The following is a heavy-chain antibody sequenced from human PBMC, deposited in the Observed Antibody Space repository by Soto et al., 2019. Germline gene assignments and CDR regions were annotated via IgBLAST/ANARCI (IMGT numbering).Heavy chain of an antibody. CDR3: ARDRSLLGYCSSTSCSRYNWFDP. D-gene: IGHD2-2*01. CDR1: GFTFSSYG. CDR2: IWYDESNK. Sequence: GGSLRLSCAASGFTFSSYGMHWVRQAPGKGLEWVEVIWYDESNKYYADSVKDRFTISRDNSKNTMYLQMNSLRAEDTAVYYCARDRSLLGYCSSTSCSRYNWFDPWGQGTLVTAPQ. J-gene: IGHJ5*02. V-gene: IGHV3-33*01.